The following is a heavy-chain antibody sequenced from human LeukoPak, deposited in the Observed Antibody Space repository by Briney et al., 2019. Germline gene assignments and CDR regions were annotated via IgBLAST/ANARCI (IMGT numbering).Heavy chain of an antibody. Sequence: GGSLRLSCAASGFTFSSYAMSWVRQAPGKGLEWVSAISGSGGDTYYADSVKGRFTISRDNSKNTPYLQMNSLRAEDTAVYYCAKDRVVRGVMGAGGYWGQGTLVTVSS. CDR2: ISGSGGDT. CDR3: AKDRVVRGVMGAGGY. D-gene: IGHD3-10*01. J-gene: IGHJ4*02. V-gene: IGHV3-23*01. CDR1: GFTFSSYA.